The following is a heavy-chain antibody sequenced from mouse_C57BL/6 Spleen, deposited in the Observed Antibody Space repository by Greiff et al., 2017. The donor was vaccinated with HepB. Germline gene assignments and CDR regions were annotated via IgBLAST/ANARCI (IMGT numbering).Heavy chain of an antibody. D-gene: IGHD1-2*01. CDR2: IRNKANGYTT. J-gene: IGHJ3*01. Sequence: EVMLVESGGGLVQPGGSLSLSCAASGFTFIDYYMSWVRQPPGKALEWLGFIRNKANGYTTEYSASVKGRFTITRDNSQSILYLQMNALRAEDCAACYCASLITKVFAYWGQGTRVTVTA. V-gene: IGHV7-3*01. CDR1: GFTFIDYY. CDR3: ASLITKVFAY.